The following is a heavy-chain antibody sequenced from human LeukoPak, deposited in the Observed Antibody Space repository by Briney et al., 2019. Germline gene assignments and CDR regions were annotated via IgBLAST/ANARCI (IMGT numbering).Heavy chain of an antibody. J-gene: IGHJ4*02. CDR1: GFTFSSYA. CDR3: ARAFYGDYGHDYFDY. V-gene: IGHV3-48*01. D-gene: IGHD4-17*01. Sequence: GGSLRLSCAASGFTFSSYAMNWVRQAPGKGLEWVSYISSSSSTIYYADSVKGRFTISRDNAKNSLYLQMNSLRAEDTAVYYYARAFYGDYGHDYFDYWGQGTLVTVSS. CDR2: ISSSSSTI.